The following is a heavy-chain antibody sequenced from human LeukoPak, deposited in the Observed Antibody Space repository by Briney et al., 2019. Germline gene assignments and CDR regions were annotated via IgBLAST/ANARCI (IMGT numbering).Heavy chain of an antibody. CDR2: MYHSGST. V-gene: IGHV4-38-2*02. CDR1: GGSISSYY. J-gene: IGHJ5*02. D-gene: IGHD6-6*01. CDR3: ARPTARLGWFDP. Sequence: PSEILSLTCTVSGGSISSYYWGWIRQPPGKGLEWIGSMYHSGSTYHNPSLKSRVTISVDTSKNQFSLKLRSVTAADTAVYYCARPTARLGWFDPWGQGTLVTVSS.